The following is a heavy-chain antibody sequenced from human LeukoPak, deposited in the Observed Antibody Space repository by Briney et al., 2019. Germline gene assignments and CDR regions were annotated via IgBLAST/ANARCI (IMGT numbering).Heavy chain of an antibody. J-gene: IGHJ4*02. CDR1: GFTFSSYA. CDR3: TTDKESSSTTLFDY. D-gene: IGHD2-2*01. V-gene: IGHV3-23*01. Sequence: GGSLRLSCAASGFTFSSYAMSWVRQAPGKGLEWVSAISGSGGSTYYADSVKGRFTISRDNSKNTLYLQMNSLKPEGTAVYYCTTDKESSSTTLFDYWGQGTLVTVSS. CDR2: ISGSGGST.